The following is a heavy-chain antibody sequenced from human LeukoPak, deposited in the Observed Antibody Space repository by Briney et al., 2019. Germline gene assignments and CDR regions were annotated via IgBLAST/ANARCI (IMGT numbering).Heavy chain of an antibody. Sequence: GASVKVSCKASRYTFTSYGISWVRQAPGQGLECMGWISAYNGNTNYAQKLQGRVTMTTDTSTSTAYMELRSLRSDDTAVYYCAGDRRSGYCSSTSCYLYDYWGQGTLVTVSS. CDR2: ISAYNGNT. V-gene: IGHV1-18*01. CDR1: RYTFTSYG. J-gene: IGHJ4*02. CDR3: AGDRRSGYCSSTSCYLYDY. D-gene: IGHD2-2*01.